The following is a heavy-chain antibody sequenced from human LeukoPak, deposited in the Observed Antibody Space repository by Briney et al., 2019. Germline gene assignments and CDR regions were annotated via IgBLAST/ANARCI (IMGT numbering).Heavy chain of an antibody. CDR2: IRSKANSYAT. V-gene: IGHV3-73*01. CDR1: GFTFSGSA. D-gene: IGHD3-22*01. J-gene: IGHJ4*02. Sequence: GGSLRLSCAASGFTFSGSAIHWVRQASGKGLEWVGRIRSKANSYATAYAASVKGRFTISRDESKNTAYLQMNSLKTEDTAVYYCSRLTSDDSSGYYGHWGQGTLVTVSP. CDR3: SRLTSDDSSGYYGH.